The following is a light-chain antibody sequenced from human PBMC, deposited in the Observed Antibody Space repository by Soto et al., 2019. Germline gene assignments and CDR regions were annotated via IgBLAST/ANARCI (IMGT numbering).Light chain of an antibody. Sequence: DILMTQSPSSLSPSVGDRVTITCQASQDISKYLNWYQQKPGKAPNLLIYHSSNLETGVPSRFSGSGSGTHFTFAISSLQPEDIETYFCQQYDSFPRNFGQGTKLDIX. J-gene: IGKJ2*01. CDR3: QQYDSFPRN. V-gene: IGKV1-33*01. CDR1: QDISKY. CDR2: HSS.